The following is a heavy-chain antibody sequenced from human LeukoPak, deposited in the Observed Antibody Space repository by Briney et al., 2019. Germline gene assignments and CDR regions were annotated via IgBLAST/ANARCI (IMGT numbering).Heavy chain of an antibody. J-gene: IGHJ5*02. Sequence: AETLSLTCAVYGRSFSGYYWSWIRQPPGKGLEWIVEINHSGSTNYNPPLQSRVTISVDTSKNQLSLKLSSVTAADTAVYYCARHCPQLLWFGLRKNWVDPWGQGTLVTVSS. V-gene: IGHV4-34*01. D-gene: IGHD3-10*01. CDR2: INHSGST. CDR3: ARHCPQLLWFGLRKNWVDP. CDR1: GRSFSGYY.